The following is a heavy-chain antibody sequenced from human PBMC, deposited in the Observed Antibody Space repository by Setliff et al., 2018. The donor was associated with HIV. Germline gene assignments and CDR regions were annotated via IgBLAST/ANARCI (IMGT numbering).Heavy chain of an antibody. D-gene: IGHD5-12*01. Sequence: SETLSLTCAVYGGSFSAYYWSWIRQPPGKGLEWIGEINHSGSTNYNPSLKSRVTISVDTSKKQFSLKLTSLTAADTAVYYCVRGGTGWLRGLFDYWGRGILVTVSS. J-gene: IGHJ4*02. CDR3: VRGGTGWLRGLFDY. CDR1: GGSFSAYY. V-gene: IGHV4-34*01. CDR2: INHSGST.